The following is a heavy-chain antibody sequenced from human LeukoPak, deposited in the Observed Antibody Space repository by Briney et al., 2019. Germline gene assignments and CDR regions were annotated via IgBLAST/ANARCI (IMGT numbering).Heavy chain of an antibody. CDR1: GFTFSSYA. CDR3: AIGRTADY. V-gene: IGHV3-23*01. Sequence: PGGSMRLSCGASGFTFSSYAMSWVPQAPGKGLEWVSAIGNSGDSTYYADSVKGRFTISRDNSKNTLHLQMNSLRAEDTAIYYCAIGRTADYWGQGTLVTVSS. D-gene: IGHD1-1*01. J-gene: IGHJ4*02. CDR2: IGNSGDST.